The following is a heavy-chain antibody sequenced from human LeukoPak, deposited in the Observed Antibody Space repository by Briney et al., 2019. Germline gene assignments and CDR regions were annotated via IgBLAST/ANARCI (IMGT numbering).Heavy chain of an antibody. CDR1: GGSISGYY. CDR2: IYYSGST. Sequence: SETLSLTCTVSGGSISGYYWSWIRQPPGKGLEWIGYIYYSGSTNYNPSLKSRVTISVDTSKNQFSLKLSSVTAADTAVYYCARVYYSSSYDYWYFDLWGRGTLVTVSS. J-gene: IGHJ2*01. V-gene: IGHV4-59*01. CDR3: ARVYYSSSYDYWYFDL. D-gene: IGHD6-13*01.